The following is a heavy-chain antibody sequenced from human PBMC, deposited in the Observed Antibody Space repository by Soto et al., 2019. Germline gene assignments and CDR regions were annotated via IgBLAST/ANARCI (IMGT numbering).Heavy chain of an antibody. CDR3: ARESIVGATNTFDY. Sequence: PGGSLRLSCAASGFMFSNHGMHWVRQAPGKGLEWVSIIYSGGSTYYADSVKGRFTISRDNSKNTLYLQMNSLRAEDTAVYYCARESIVGATNTFDYWRQGTLVTVSS. D-gene: IGHD1-26*01. CDR1: GFMFSNHG. CDR2: IYSGGST. V-gene: IGHV3-66*01. J-gene: IGHJ4*02.